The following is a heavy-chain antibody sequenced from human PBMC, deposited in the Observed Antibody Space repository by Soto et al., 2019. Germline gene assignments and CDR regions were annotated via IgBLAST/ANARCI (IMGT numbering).Heavy chain of an antibody. V-gene: IGHV4-4*02. CDR1: VGSISSSNW. D-gene: IGHD4-17*01. CDR3: ARDRWTTTVTTDYGMDV. J-gene: IGHJ6*02. CDR2: IYHSGST. Sequence: SGTLSLTCAVSVGSISSSNWWSWVRQPPGKGLEWIGEIYHSGSTNYNPSLKSRVTISVDKSKNQFSLKLSSVTAADTAVYYCARDRWTTTVTTDYGMDVWGQGTTVTVS.